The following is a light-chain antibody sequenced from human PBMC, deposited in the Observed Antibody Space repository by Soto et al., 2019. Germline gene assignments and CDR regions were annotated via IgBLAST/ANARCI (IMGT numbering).Light chain of an antibody. CDR2: AAS. Sequence: DIKMTQSPSSLSASAGDRATITCRASLPISNYLAWYQQKPGKVPKLLIYAASTLQSGVPSRFSGSGSGTDFTLTISSLQPEDVATYYCQKYNSAPLTFGGGTKVDIK. CDR1: LPISNY. CDR3: QKYNSAPLT. J-gene: IGKJ4*01. V-gene: IGKV1-27*01.